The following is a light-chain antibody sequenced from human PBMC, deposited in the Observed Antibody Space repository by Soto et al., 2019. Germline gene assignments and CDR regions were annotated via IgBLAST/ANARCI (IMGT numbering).Light chain of an antibody. CDR2: GAS. V-gene: IGKV3-15*01. CDR3: QQYNQWPLT. Sequence: ETVMTQSPVTLSVIPGQRVTLSCGASQSVSSNLAWYQQKPGQAPRLLIYGASTRATGVPDRFSGSGSGTEFTLTISRLQSEDLAVYHCQQYNQWPLTFGQGTKVEI. J-gene: IGKJ1*01. CDR1: QSVSSN.